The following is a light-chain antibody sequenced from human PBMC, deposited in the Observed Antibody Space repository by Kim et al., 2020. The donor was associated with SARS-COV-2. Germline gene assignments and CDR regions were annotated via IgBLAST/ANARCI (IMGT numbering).Light chain of an antibody. CDR1: SSDVGGYNY. V-gene: IGLV2-14*03. CDR2: DVS. Sequence: GQSITISCTGTSSDVGGYNYVSWYQQHPGKAPKLIIYDVSNRPSGVSNRFSGSKSGNTASLTISGLQAEDEADYYCSSYTSSSTGVFGGGTQLTVL. CDR3: SSYTSSSTGV. J-gene: IGLJ3*02.